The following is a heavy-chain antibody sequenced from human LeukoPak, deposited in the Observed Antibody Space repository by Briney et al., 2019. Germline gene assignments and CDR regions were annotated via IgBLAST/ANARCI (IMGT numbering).Heavy chain of an antibody. CDR2: ITPSDGST. CDR3: ARDSYGPDY. J-gene: IGHJ4*02. V-gene: IGHV1-46*01. Sequence: GASVEVSCMASGYTFSSYHVHWVRQAPGQGLEWMGKITPSDGSTTYAQNFQDRVIMTRDTSSSTVYMQLSSLRSEDTAVYYCARDSYGPDYWGQGTLVTVSS. CDR1: GYTFSSYH. D-gene: IGHD5-18*01.